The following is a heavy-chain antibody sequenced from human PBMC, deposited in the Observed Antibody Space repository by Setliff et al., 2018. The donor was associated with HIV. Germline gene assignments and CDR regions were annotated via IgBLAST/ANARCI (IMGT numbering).Heavy chain of an antibody. V-gene: IGHV4-34*01. CDR2: INHSGST. Sequence: SETLSLTCAVYGGSFSGYYWSWIRQPPGKGLEWIGEINHSGSTNYNPSLKSRVTISVDTSKNQSSLKLSSVTAADTAVYYCARGITYYYGSGSYTFRWFDPWGQGTLVTVSS. J-gene: IGHJ5*02. D-gene: IGHD3-10*01. CDR3: ARGITYYYGSGSYTFRWFDP. CDR1: GGSFSGYY.